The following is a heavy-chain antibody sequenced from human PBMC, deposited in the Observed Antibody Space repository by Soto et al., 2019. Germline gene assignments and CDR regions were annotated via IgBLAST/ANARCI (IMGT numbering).Heavy chain of an antibody. D-gene: IGHD3-10*01. J-gene: IGHJ4*02. V-gene: IGHV1-69*13. CDR1: GGTFSSYA. Sequence: SVKVSCKASGGTFSSYAISWVRQAPGQGLVWMGGIIPIFGTANYAQKFQGRVTITADESTSTAYMELSSLRSEDTAVYYCARNYYGSGSYPHWGQGTLVTVSS. CDR3: ARNYYGSGSYPH. CDR2: IIPIFGTA.